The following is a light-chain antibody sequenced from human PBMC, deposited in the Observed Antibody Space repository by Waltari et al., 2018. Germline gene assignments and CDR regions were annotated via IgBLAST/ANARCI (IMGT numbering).Light chain of an antibody. CDR3: QQRSNWPPLT. CDR1: QSVGLY. V-gene: IGKV3-11*01. Sequence: EIVLTQSPATLSLSPGERATLSCRASQSVGLYLAWYQHKPGQAPRLLIYDASNRATCIPARFSASGSGTAFTLSISSLEPEDFAVYYCQQRSNWPPLTFGGGTKLDIK. CDR2: DAS. J-gene: IGKJ4*01.